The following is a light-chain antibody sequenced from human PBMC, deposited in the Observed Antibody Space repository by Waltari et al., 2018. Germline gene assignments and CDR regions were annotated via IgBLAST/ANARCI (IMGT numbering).Light chain of an antibody. J-gene: IGLJ3*02. CDR1: RSNSGGNE. Sequence: QSVLTHPPSASGTHGQRVIISCSGSRSNSGGNELNLYKQFPGTAPKLLIYSNYQRPSGVPDRFSGSKSGTSASLAISGLQSEDEADYYCAAWDDSLHGHWVFGGGTKLTVL. CDR2: SNY. V-gene: IGLV1-44*01. CDR3: AAWDDSLHGHWV.